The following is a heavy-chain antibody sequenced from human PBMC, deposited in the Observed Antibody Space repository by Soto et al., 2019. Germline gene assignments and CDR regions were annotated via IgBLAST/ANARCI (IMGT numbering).Heavy chain of an antibody. Sequence: PSETLSLTCTVSCGSISSGDYYWSWIRQPPGKGLEWIGYIYYSGSTYYNPPLKSRVTISVDTSKNQFSLKLSSVTAADTAVYYCASQKLGYNTFDPWGQGTLVTVSS. V-gene: IGHV4-30-4*01. CDR2: IYYSGST. D-gene: IGHD5-18*01. J-gene: IGHJ5*02. CDR1: CGSISSGDYY. CDR3: ASQKLGYNTFDP.